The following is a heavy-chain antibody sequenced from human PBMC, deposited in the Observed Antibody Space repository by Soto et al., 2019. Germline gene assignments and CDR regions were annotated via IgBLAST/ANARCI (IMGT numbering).Heavy chain of an antibody. CDR1: GGSSSTYS. Sequence: SETLSLTCTVSGGSSSTYSWIWIRQPPGKGLEWIGYISYSGSTNYNPSLKSRVTISVDTSKNQFSLKLGSVTAADTAVYYCARERLLTAPGLGPFDYSGQGTLVTVSS. CDR3: ARERLLTAPGLGPFDY. CDR2: ISYSGST. D-gene: IGHD3-16*01. V-gene: IGHV4-59*01. J-gene: IGHJ4*02.